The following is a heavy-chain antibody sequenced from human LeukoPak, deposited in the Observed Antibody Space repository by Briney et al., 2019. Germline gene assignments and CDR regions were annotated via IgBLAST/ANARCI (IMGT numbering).Heavy chain of an antibody. Sequence: SETLSLTCTVSGGSISSGGYYWSWIRQHPGKGLEWIGYIYYSGSTYYNPSLKSRVTISVDTSKNQFSLKLSSVTAADTAVYYCARELVYGGYLTRRVFDYWGQGTLVTVSS. CDR1: GGSISSGGYY. CDR3: ARELVYGGYLTRRVFDY. D-gene: IGHD5-12*01. CDR2: IYYSGST. J-gene: IGHJ4*02. V-gene: IGHV4-31*03.